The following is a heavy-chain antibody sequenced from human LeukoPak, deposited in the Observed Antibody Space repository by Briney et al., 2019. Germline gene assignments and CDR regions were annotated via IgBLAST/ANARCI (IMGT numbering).Heavy chain of an antibody. J-gene: IGHJ4*02. V-gene: IGHV3-23*01. CDR3: ARSTKQWLVQWYFDY. CDR1: GFTFSSYA. CDR2: ISGSGGST. D-gene: IGHD6-19*01. Sequence: PGGSLRLSCAASGFTFSSYAMSWVRQAPGKGLEWVSAISGSGGSTYYADSVKGRFTISRDNSKNTLYLQMNSLRAEDTAVYYCARSTKQWLVQWYFDYWGQGTLVTVSS.